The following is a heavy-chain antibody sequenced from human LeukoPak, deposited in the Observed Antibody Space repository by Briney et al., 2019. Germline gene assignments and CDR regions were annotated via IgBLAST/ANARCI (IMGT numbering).Heavy chain of an antibody. V-gene: IGHV4-38-2*02. D-gene: IGHD6-13*01. J-gene: IGHJ4*02. CDR1: GYSISSGYY. Sequence: SETQSLTCTVSGYSISSGYYWGWIRQPPGKGLEWIGSIYHSGSTYYNPSLKSRVTISVDTSKNQFSLKLSSVTAADTAVYYCARVSGYSSSWRFDYWGQGTLVTVSS. CDR3: ARVSGYSSSWRFDY. CDR2: IYHSGST.